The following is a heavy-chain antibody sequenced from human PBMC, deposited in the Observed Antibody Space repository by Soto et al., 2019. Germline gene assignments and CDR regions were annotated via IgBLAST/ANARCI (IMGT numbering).Heavy chain of an antibody. CDR3: ARHFVVTAPYWYFDL. D-gene: IGHD2-21*02. J-gene: IGHJ2*01. Sequence: SETLSLTCTVSGGSISSSSYYWGWIRQPPGKGLEWIGSIYYSGSTYYNPSLKSRVTISVDTSKNQFSLKLSSVTAADTAVYYCARHFVVTAPYWYFDLWGRGTLVTVSS. CDR2: IYYSGST. V-gene: IGHV4-39*01. CDR1: GGSISSSSYY.